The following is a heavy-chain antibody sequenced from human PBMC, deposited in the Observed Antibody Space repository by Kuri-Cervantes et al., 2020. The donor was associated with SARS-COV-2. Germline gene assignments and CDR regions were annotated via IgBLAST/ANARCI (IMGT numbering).Heavy chain of an antibody. D-gene: IGHD2-15*01. V-gene: IGHV4-59*01. J-gene: IGHJ4*02. Sequence: SETLSLTCTVSGGSISTYYWSWIRQPPGKGLEWIGYIYNSGSTNYNPSLKSRVTISVDTSKNQFSLKLSSVTAADTAVYYCAKLFGVVVVGTLDYWGQGALVTVSS. CDR1: GGSISTYY. CDR2: IYNSGST. CDR3: AKLFGVVVVGTLDY.